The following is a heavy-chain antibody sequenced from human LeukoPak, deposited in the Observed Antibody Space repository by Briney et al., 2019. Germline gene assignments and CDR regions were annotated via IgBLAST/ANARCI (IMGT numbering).Heavy chain of an antibody. Sequence: GSLRLSCAASGFTFSSYWMHWVRQAPGKGLVWVSRINTDGSSTSYADSVKGRFTISRDNAKNALYLQMNSLRAEDTAVYYCAPTLIAAAGQFDYWGQGTLVTVSS. J-gene: IGHJ4*02. D-gene: IGHD6-13*01. V-gene: IGHV3-74*01. CDR1: GFTFSSYW. CDR3: APTLIAAAGQFDY. CDR2: INTDGSST.